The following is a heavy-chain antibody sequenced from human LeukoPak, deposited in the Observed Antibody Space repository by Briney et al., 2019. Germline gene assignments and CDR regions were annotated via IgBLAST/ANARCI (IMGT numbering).Heavy chain of an antibody. CDR2: IYYSGST. V-gene: IGHV4-39*01. CDR3: ARYCSGGSCLRGFDY. D-gene: IGHD2-15*01. Sequence: KTSETLSLTCTVSGGSISSSTYYWGWIRQPPGKGLEWIGSIYYSGSTYYNPSLKSRVTISVDTSKNQFSLKLSSVTAADTAVYYCARYCSGGSCLRGFDYWGQGTLVTVSS. J-gene: IGHJ4*02. CDR1: GGSISSSTYY.